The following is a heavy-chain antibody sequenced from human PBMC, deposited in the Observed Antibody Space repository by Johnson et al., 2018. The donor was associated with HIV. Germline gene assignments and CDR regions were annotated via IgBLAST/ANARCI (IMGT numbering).Heavy chain of an antibody. CDR2: ISSYGDST. J-gene: IGHJ3*02. Sequence: VQLVESGGGLVQPGGSPRLSCAASGFTFSSYAMHWVRQAPGKGLEYVSAISSYGDSTYYANSVKDRFTISRDNSKNTLYLQMGSLRAEDMAVYYCARVGGGNSLNYAFDIWGQGTMVSVSS. CDR3: ARVGGGNSLNYAFDI. CDR1: GFTFSSYA. D-gene: IGHD4-23*01. V-gene: IGHV3-64*01.